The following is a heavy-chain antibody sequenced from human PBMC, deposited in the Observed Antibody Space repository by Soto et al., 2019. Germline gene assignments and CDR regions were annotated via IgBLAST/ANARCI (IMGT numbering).Heavy chain of an antibody. V-gene: IGHV3-23*01. CDR2: VGGSGFST. CDR1: GFPFSSFS. J-gene: IGHJ4*02. D-gene: IGHD3-3*01. Sequence: PGGSLRLSCVASGFPFSSFSMSWVRQAPGKGLGWVSSVGGSGFSTYYADSVKGRFTISRDNSKSTLYLEMNSLRGDDTAVYYCAALRSNIRYFDYWGQGTLVTVSS. CDR3: AALRSNIRYFDY.